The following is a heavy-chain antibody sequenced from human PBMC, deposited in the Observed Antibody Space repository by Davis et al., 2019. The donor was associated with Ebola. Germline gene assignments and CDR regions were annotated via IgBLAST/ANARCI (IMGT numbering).Heavy chain of an antibody. CDR3: ARDYDSSGYYSG. CDR2: IYYSGST. J-gene: IGHJ4*02. D-gene: IGHD3-22*01. CDR1: GGSISSGDYY. Sequence: PSETLSLTCTVSGGSISSGDYYWSWIRQHPGKGLEWIGYIYYSGSTYYNPSLKSRVTISVDTSKNQFSLKLSSVTAADTAVYYCARDYDSSGYYSGWGQGTLVTVSS. V-gene: IGHV4-31*03.